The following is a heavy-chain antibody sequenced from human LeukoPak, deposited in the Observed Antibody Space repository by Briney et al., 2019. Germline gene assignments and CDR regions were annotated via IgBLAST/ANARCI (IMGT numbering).Heavy chain of an antibody. CDR3: ARDKNGVFDI. D-gene: IGHD3-3*01. CDR1: GFTFSPYS. V-gene: IGHV3-21*01. CDR2: ISSTSSYI. Sequence: GGSLRLSCAASGFTFSPYSMNWVRRAPGKGLEWVSSISSTSSYIYYADSVKGRFTISRDNAKSSLYLQMNSLRAEDTAVYYCARDKNGVFDIWGQGTMVTVSS. J-gene: IGHJ3*02.